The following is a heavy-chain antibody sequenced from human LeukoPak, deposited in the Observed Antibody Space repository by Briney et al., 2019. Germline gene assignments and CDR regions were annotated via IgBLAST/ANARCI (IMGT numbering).Heavy chain of an antibody. V-gene: IGHV1-18*01. Sequence: ASVKVSCKASGYTFTIQGISWVRQAPGQGLEWMGWISAYNGNTNYAQKVQGRVTITTDTSTSTAYMELRSLRSDDTAVYYCARAEVGSSWDYFDYWGQGTLVTVSS. CDR1: GYTFTIQG. CDR2: ISAYNGNT. J-gene: IGHJ4*02. D-gene: IGHD6-13*01. CDR3: ARAEVGSSWDYFDY.